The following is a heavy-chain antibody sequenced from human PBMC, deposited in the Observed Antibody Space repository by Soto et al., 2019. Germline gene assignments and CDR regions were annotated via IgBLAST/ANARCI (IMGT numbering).Heavy chain of an antibody. V-gene: IGHV3-30*18. CDR1: GFSFSSYG. CDR2: ISYDGSTK. D-gene: IGHD2-15*01. CDR3: AKETASGGSPLDY. Sequence: GSLRLACAASGFSFSSYGMYWVRQSPGKGLKWVAIISYDGSTKYYADSVKCRFTISRDNSKNTVYLQMNNLRPEDTAVYYSAKETASGGSPLDYWGQGTLVTVSS. J-gene: IGHJ4*02.